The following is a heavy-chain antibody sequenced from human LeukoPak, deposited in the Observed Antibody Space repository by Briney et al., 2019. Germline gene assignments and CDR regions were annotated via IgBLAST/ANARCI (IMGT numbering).Heavy chain of an antibody. J-gene: IGHJ6*03. CDR1: GYTFTGYY. Sequence: GASVKVSCKASGYTFTGYYMHWVRQAPGQGLEWVGWIDPNSGGTNYAQKFQGRVTMTRDTSNNTVYMDLTRLIFDDTAMYYCARDGVFRFEVGDVYYYYMDVWGKGTTVIISS. V-gene: IGHV1-2*02. CDR2: IDPNSGGT. D-gene: IGHD2-21*02. CDR3: ARDGVFRFEVGDVYYYYMDV.